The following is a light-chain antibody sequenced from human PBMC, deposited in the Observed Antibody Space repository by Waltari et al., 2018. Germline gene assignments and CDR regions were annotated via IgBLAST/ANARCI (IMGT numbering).Light chain of an antibody. J-gene: IGKJ1*01. V-gene: IGKV3-20*01. CDR3: QHHFRLPAT. CDR1: QNIGHY. CDR2: ASS. Sequence: IVLTQSPGPLPLSPGGRATPSCRASQNIGHYLAWYQQKPGQAPSLLIYASSTRATGIPDRFSGSGSGADFCLTITGLEPDDFAVYYCQHHFRLPATFGQGTKV.